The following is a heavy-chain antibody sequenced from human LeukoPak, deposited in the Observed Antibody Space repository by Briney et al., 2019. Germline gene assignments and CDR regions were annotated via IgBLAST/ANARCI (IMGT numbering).Heavy chain of an antibody. CDR2: SNPNSGGT. CDR1: GYTFTGYY. D-gene: IGHD3-10*01. V-gene: IGHV1-2*04. Sequence: ASVKVSCKASGYTFTGYYMHWVRQAPGQGLEWMGWSNPNSGGTNYAQKFQGWVTMTRDTSISTAYMELSRLRSDDTAVYYCARASGSDVLLWFGEFRQYYFDYWGQGTLVTVSS. J-gene: IGHJ4*02. CDR3: ARASGSDVLLWFGEFRQYYFDY.